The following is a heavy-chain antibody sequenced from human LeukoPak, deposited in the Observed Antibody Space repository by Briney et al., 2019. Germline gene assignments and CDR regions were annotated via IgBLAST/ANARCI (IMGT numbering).Heavy chain of an antibody. J-gene: IGHJ4*02. CDR2: IKQDGSEK. V-gene: IGHV3-7*01. CDR3: AREVVAALYYFDY. CDR1: GFTFSSYW. Sequence: GGSLRLSCAASGFTFSSYWMSWVRQAPGKGLEWVANIKQDGSEKYYVDSVKGRFTISRDNAKNSLYLQMNSLRAEDTAVYYCAREVVAALYYFDYWGQGTLVTVSS. D-gene: IGHD2-15*01.